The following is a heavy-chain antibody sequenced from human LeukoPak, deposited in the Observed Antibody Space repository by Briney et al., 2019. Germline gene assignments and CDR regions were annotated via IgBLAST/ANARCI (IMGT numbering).Heavy chain of an antibody. CDR1: GGSISNSY. Sequence: PSETLSLTCTVSGGSISNSYWSSIRQPPGKGLEWIGYIYYSGSSNYNPSLKSRVTISVDTSKNQFSLKLSSVTAADTAVYYCARLRDLYNIFDYWGQGTLVTVSS. CDR2: IYYSGSS. D-gene: IGHD1-1*01. V-gene: IGHV4-59*12. J-gene: IGHJ4*02. CDR3: ARLRDLYNIFDY.